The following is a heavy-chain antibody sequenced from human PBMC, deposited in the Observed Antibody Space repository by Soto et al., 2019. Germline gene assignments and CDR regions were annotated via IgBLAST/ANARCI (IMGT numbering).Heavy chain of an antibody. CDR3: AIEAGDVWSGLYYYYYGMDV. CDR1: GFTFSSYS. CDR2: ISSSSSYI. Sequence: EVQLVESGGGLVKPGGSLRLSCAASGFTFSSYSMNWVRQAPGKGLEWVSSISSSSSYIYYADSVKGRFTISRDNAKNSLYLQMNSLGDEDPGVYYCAIEAGDVWSGLYYYYYGMDVWGQGTTVTVSS. V-gene: IGHV3-21*01. D-gene: IGHD3-3*01. J-gene: IGHJ6*02.